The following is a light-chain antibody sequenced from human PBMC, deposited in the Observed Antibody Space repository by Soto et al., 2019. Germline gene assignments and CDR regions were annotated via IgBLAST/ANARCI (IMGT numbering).Light chain of an antibody. Sequence: QSALTQPASVSGSPGQSITISCTGTSSDVGGYNYVSWFQHHPGKVPKLMIYEVSHRPSGVSDRFSGSKSGTTASLTISGLQAEDEADYYCCSFTNSYTWVFDGGTKLTVL. J-gene: IGLJ3*02. CDR1: SSDVGGYNY. CDR3: CSFTNSYTWV. CDR2: EVS. V-gene: IGLV2-14*01.